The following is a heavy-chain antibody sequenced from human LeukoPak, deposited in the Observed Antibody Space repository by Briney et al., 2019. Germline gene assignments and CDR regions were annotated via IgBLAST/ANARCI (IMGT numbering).Heavy chain of an antibody. CDR1: GYMFAAYY. Sequence: GASVKVSCKASGYMFAAYYINWVRQSPGLGLEWLGWINPNSGGTNYAQRFQGRVTMTSDTSTSTAYLELNGLRSDDTAVYFCARLNSANLRGILYWGQGSLVTVSS. J-gene: IGHJ4*02. D-gene: IGHD3-10*01. V-gene: IGHV1-2*02. CDR3: ARLNSANLRGILY. CDR2: INPNSGGT.